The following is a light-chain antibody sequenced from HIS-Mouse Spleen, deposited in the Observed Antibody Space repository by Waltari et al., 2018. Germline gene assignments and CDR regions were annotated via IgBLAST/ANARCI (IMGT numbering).Light chain of an antibody. Sequence: QSALTQPASVSGSPGQSITIPCTGTSSDVGSYNLVSWYQQHPGKAPKLMICEGSKRPSGVSNRFSGSKSGNTASLTISGLQAEDEADYYCCSYAGSSTFGVFGGGTKLTVL. J-gene: IGLJ3*02. CDR1: SSDVGSYNL. CDR3: CSYAGSSTFGV. CDR2: EGS. V-gene: IGLV2-23*03.